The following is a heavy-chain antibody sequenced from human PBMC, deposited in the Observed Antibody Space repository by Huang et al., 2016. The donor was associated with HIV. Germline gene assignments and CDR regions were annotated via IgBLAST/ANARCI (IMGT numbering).Heavy chain of an antibody. Sequence: QVQLVESGGGVVQPGRSLRLSCAASGFTFNKYGMHWVRQAPGKGLEWLAVISNDERNKQYVDSVKGRFTISRDNSKNTLYLQMNSLRDEDTALYYCAKDGDGGGSLDNWGQGTLVIVSS. V-gene: IGHV3-30*18. CDR2: ISNDERNK. CDR1: GFTFNKYG. J-gene: IGHJ4*02. CDR3: AKDGDGGGSLDN. D-gene: IGHD7-27*01.